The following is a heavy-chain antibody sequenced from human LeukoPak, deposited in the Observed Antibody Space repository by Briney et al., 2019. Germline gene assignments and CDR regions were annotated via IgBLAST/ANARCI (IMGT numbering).Heavy chain of an antibody. Sequence: PGGSLRLSCAGSGFTFSSYGMSWVRQAPGKGLEWVSAISGSGGSTYYADSVKGRFTISRDNSKNTLYLQMNSLRAEDTAVYYCAKRRRMVRGVYYYYYMDVWGKGTTVTISS. CDR1: GFTFSSYG. CDR3: AKRRRMVRGVYYYYYMDV. CDR2: ISGSGGST. V-gene: IGHV3-23*01. D-gene: IGHD3-10*01. J-gene: IGHJ6*03.